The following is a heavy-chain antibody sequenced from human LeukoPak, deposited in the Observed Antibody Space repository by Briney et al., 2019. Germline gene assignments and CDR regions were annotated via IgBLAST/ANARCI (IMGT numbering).Heavy chain of an antibody. CDR1: GFSVGGYW. D-gene: IGHD5-12*01. V-gene: IGHV3-74*01. J-gene: IGHJ4*02. Sequence: GGSLRLSCAASGFSVGGYWMHWVRQGPGMGLVWVSRINSDGSSISYADSVKGRFSISRDNAKNTLYLQMNSLRAEDTAVYYCTRGASGYGNFDYWGQGPLVTVPS. CDR2: INSDGSSI. CDR3: TRGASGYGNFDY.